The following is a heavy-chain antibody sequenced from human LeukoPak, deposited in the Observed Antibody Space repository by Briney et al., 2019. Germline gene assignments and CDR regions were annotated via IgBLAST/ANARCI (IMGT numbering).Heavy chain of an antibody. CDR2: ISGTSDTI. CDR3: ARPQGKWLFHFDY. V-gene: IGHV3-48*01. CDR1: GFTFVSYS. J-gene: IGHJ4*02. D-gene: IGHD3-22*01. Sequence: GGSLRLSCAASGFTFVSYSMNWVRQAPGKGLEWISYISGTSDTIYYADSVKGRFTISRDNARNSLYLQMNSLRAEDTAVYYCARPQGKWLFHFDYWGQGTLVTVSS.